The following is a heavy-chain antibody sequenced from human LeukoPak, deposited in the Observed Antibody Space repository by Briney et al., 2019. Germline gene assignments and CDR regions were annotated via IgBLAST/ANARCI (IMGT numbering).Heavy chain of an antibody. V-gene: IGHV3-53*01. CDR1: GFTVSSNY. CDR2: IYTGGSS. CDR3: ARALRIAAAEYFFDY. D-gene: IGHD6-13*01. J-gene: IGHJ4*02. Sequence: GGSLRLSCTASGFTVSSNYMSWVRQAPGKGLKWVSIIYTGGSSYYADSVKGRFTISRDTPKHTQYLQMDSLRAEDTAVYYCARALRIAAAEYFFDYWGQGTLVTVSS.